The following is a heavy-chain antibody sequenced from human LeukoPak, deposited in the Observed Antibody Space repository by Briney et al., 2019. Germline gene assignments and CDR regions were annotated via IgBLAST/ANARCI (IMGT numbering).Heavy chain of an antibody. CDR3: ARDRIRNEMATINTLDY. CDR2: INQGGSDK. V-gene: IGHV3-7*01. Sequence: YWMSWVRQAPGKGLEWVANINQGGSDKSYVDSVKGRFTVSRDNAKKSLYLQMNSLRAEDTAVYYCARDRIRNEMATINTLDYWGQGTLVTVSS. CDR1: YW. D-gene: IGHD5-24*01. J-gene: IGHJ4*02.